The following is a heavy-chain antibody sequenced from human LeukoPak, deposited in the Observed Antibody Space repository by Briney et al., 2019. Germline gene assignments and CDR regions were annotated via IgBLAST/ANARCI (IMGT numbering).Heavy chain of an antibody. Sequence: ASETLSLTCTVSGGSISSYYWSWIRQPPGKGLEWIGYIYYSGSTNYNPSLKSRVTISVDTSKNQFSLRLSSVTAADTAVYYCARHIIPAASFVYWGQGALVTVSS. CDR1: GGSISSYY. D-gene: IGHD6-13*01. V-gene: IGHV4-59*08. CDR2: IYYSGST. CDR3: ARHIIPAASFVY. J-gene: IGHJ4*02.